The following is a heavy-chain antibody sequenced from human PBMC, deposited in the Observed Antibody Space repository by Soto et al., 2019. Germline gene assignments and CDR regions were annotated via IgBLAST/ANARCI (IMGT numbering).Heavy chain of an antibody. CDR2: VTVSGSST. Sequence: QVQLVESGGGLVKPGGSLRLSCAASGFTFSDYYMSWIRQAPGKGLEWVSTVTVSGSSTNYADSVKGRFTISRDNSKNTLSLQMNSLRAEDTAVYYCAKIGNWFDPWGQGTLVTVSS. D-gene: IGHD3-16*01. CDR1: GFTFSDYY. CDR3: AKIGNWFDP. V-gene: IGHV3-11*05. J-gene: IGHJ5*02.